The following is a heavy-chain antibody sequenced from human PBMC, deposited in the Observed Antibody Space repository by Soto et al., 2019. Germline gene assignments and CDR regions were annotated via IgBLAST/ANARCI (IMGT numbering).Heavy chain of an antibody. CDR1: CGCISSSNW. J-gene: IGHJ3*02. V-gene: IGHV4-4*02. CDR2: IYHSGST. D-gene: IGHD6-6*01. Sequence: SSETLSLTCAVSCGCISSSNWWSWVRQPPGKGLEWIGEIYHSGSTNYNPSLKSRVTISVDKSKNQFSLKLSSVTAADTAVYYCARAVSEYSTLRAAFDIWGQGTMVTVSS. CDR3: ARAVSEYSTLRAAFDI.